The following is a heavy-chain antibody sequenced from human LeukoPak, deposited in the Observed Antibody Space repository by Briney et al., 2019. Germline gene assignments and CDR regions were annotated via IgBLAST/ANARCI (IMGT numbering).Heavy chain of an antibody. V-gene: IGHV3-30*01. CDR1: GFTFSNYA. CDR2: ISYDGSNK. Sequence: PGGSLRLSCAASGFTFSNYAMHWVRQAPGKGLEWVAVISYDGSNKYYADSVKGRFTISRDNSKNTLYLQMNSLRAEDTAVYYCASNIIAALTAFDYWGQGTLVTVSS. J-gene: IGHJ4*02. CDR3: ASNIIAALTAFDY. D-gene: IGHD6-13*01.